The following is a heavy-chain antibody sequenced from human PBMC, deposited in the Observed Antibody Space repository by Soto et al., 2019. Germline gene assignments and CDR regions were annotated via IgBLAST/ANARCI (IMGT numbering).Heavy chain of an antibody. CDR1: GFTVSTSY. D-gene: IGHD1-26*01. CDR3: ARHVGSYWYFDL. CDR2: IYSGGNT. J-gene: IGHJ2*01. Sequence: EVQLVESGGGLVQPGGSLRLSCAASGFTVSTSYMGWVRQAPGKGLEWVSSIYSGGNTYYADSVRGRFTISTDNSEDTLYLQMNSLIVDDTARYYCARHVGSYWYFDLWGRGTLVTVSS. V-gene: IGHV3-66*04.